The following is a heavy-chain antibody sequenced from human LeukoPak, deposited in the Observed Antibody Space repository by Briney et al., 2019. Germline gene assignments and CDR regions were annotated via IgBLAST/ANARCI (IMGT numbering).Heavy chain of an antibody. CDR3: ANGARALALFDY. J-gene: IGHJ4*02. V-gene: IGHV3-48*04. D-gene: IGHD6-6*01. CDR1: GFTFSSYS. Sequence: GGSLRLSCAASGFTFSSYSMNWVRQAPGKGLEWVSYISSSGSSINYADSVKGRFTISRDNAKNSLYLQMNSLRAEDTAVYYCANGARALALFDYWGQGTLVTVSS. CDR2: ISSSGSSI.